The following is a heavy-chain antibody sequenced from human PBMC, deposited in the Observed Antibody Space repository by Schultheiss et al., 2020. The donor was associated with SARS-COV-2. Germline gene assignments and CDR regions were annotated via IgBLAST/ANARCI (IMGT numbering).Heavy chain of an antibody. CDR3: ARDLYDSSGWGFDY. CDR1: GYTFTGYY. V-gene: IGHV1-2*06. CDR2: INPNSGGT. D-gene: IGHD3-22*01. J-gene: IGHJ4*02. Sequence: ASVKVSCKASGYTFTGYYMHWVRQAPGQGLEWMGRINPNSGGTNYAQKFQGRVTMTRDTSISTAYMELSRLRSDDTAVYYCARDLYDSSGWGFDYWGQGTLVTVSS.